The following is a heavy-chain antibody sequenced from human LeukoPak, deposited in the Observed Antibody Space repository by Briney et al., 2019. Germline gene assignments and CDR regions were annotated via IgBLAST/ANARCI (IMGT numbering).Heavy chain of an antibody. CDR2: IYYSGST. J-gene: IGHJ6*03. Sequence: SETLSLTCAVSGVSISSNLWWTWVRQPPGKGLEWIGSIYYSGSTYYNPSLKSRVTISVDTSKNQFSLKLSSVTAADTAVYYCARHRYYYYYMDVWGKGTTVTISS. V-gene: IGHV4-39*01. CDR3: ARHRYYYYYMDV. CDR1: GVSISSNLW.